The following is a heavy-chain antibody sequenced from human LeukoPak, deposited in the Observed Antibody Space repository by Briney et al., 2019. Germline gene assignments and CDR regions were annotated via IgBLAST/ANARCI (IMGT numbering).Heavy chain of an antibody. CDR2: ISAYNGNT. J-gene: IGHJ4*02. CDR3: ARTSQGSYLDY. CDR1: GYTFTGYY. V-gene: IGHV1-18*04. Sequence: ASVKVSCKASGYTFTGYYMHWVRQAPGQGLEWMGWISAYNGNTNYAQKLQGRVTMTTDTSTSTAYMDLRSLRSDDTAVYYCARTSQGSYLDYWGQGTLVTVSS. D-gene: IGHD1-26*01.